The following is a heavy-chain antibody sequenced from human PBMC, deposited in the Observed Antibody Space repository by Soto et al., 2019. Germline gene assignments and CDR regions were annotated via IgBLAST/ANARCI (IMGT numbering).Heavy chain of an antibody. J-gene: IGHJ4*02. CDR3: ARLGSIAAAGTPDY. V-gene: IGHV3-11*01. CDR1: GFTFSDYY. Sequence: GGSLRLSCVASGFTFSDYYMSWMRQAPEKGLEWVSYVSGDGGAKSCADSVKGRFSISRDNAKNSLYLQMNSLRAEDTAVYYRARLGSIAAAGTPDYWGQGTLVTVSS. CDR2: VSGDGGAK. D-gene: IGHD6-13*01.